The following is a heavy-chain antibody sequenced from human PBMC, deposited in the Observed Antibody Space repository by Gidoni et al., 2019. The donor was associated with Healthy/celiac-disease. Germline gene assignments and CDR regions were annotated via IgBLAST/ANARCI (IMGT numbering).Heavy chain of an antibody. CDR2: ISGSGGST. D-gene: IGHD6-19*01. J-gene: IGHJ3*02. CDR1: GFTFSSYA. CDR3: AKALTVAGPPSDAFDI. V-gene: IGHV3-23*01. Sequence: GAALRLSCAASGFTFSSYAMSWVRQAPGKGLEWVSAISGSGGSTYYADSVKGRFTISRDNSKNTLYLQMNSLRAEDTAVYYCAKALTVAGPPSDAFDIWGQGTMVTVSS.